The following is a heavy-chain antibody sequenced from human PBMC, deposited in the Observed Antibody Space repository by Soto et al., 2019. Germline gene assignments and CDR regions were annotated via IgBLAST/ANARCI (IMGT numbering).Heavy chain of an antibody. CDR2: INEDGGMT. CDR1: GFSFTNTG. V-gene: IGHV3-74*01. Sequence: EVQLVDSGGGLVQPGGSLRLSFAASGFSFTNTGMYWVRQAPGKGLVWVSRINEDGGMTSHADSVRGRLTISRDNAKNSLYLQMNSLRAEDTAVYYCVTGFRWGQGTLVTVSS. J-gene: IGHJ4*02. CDR3: VTGFR.